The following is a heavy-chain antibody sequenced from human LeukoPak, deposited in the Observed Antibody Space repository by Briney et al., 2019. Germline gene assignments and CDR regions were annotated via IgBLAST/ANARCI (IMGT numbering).Heavy chain of an antibody. D-gene: IGHD4-17*01. CDR3: ARDLSDYGERAFDI. V-gene: IGHV1-2*02. CDR2: INPNSGGT. CDR1: GYTFTGYY. J-gene: IGHJ3*02. Sequence: GASVKVSCKASGYTFTGYYMHWVRQAPGQGLEWMGWINPNSGGTNYAQKFQGRVTMTRDTSISTAYMELSRLRSDDTAVYYCARDLSDYGERAFDIWGQGTMVTVSS.